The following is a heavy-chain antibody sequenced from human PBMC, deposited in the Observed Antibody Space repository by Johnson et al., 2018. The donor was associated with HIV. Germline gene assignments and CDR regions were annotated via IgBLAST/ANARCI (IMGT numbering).Heavy chain of an antibody. CDR1: GFTFDDYG. Sequence: DVQVVESGGGLVQPGRSLRLSCAASGFTFDDYGMSWVRQAPGKGLEWVGRIKSKTDGGTTDYAAPVKGRFTISRDDSKNKLYLQMNSLRAEDTAVYYWARDPQRGSRWGGGDAFDIWGQGTMVTVSS. CDR2: IKSKTDGGTT. D-gene: IGHD6-13*01. J-gene: IGHJ3*02. CDR3: ARDPQRGSRWGGGDAFDI. V-gene: IGHV3-15*01.